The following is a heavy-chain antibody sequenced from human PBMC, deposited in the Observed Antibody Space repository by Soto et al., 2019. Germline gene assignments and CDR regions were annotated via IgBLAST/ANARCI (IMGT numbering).Heavy chain of an antibody. J-gene: IGHJ6*02. CDR1: GFTFSSYG. D-gene: IGHD3-3*01. CDR3: ALSEMSGYYSYYYGMDV. Sequence: QVQLVESGGGVVQPGRSLRLSCAASGFTFSSYGMHWVRQAPGKGLEWVAVISYDGSNKYYADSVKGRFTISRDNSKNKLYLQMNSLRAEDTAVYYCALSEMSGYYSYYYGMDVWGQGTTVTVSS. V-gene: IGHV3-30*03. CDR2: ISYDGSNK.